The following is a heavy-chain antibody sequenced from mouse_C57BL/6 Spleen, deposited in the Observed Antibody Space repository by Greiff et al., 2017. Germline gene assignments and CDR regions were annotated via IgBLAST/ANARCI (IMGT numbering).Heavy chain of an antibody. CDR3: AILPEAWFAY. CDR2: IHPSDSDT. D-gene: IGHD5-5*01. Sequence: QVQLQQPGAELVKPGASVKVSCKASGYTFTSYWMHWVKQRPGQGLEWIGRIHPSDSDTNYNQKFKGKATLTVDKSSSTAYIQLSSLTSEESAVYYCAILPEAWFAYWGQGTLVTVSA. CDR1: GYTFTSYW. J-gene: IGHJ3*01. V-gene: IGHV1-74*01.